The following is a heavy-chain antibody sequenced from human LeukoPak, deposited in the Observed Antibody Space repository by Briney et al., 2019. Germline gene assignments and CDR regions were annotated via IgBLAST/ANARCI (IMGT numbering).Heavy chain of an antibody. D-gene: IGHD3-22*01. Sequence: GGSLRLSCAASGFTFDDYGMGWVRQAPGKGLEWVSGINWNGGSTGYADSVKGRFTISRDNAKNSLYLQMNSLRAEDTALYYCARVTWAYYYDSSGYSNAFDIWGQGTMVTVSS. CDR1: GFTFDDYG. CDR3: ARVTWAYYYDSSGYSNAFDI. CDR2: INWNGGST. V-gene: IGHV3-20*04. J-gene: IGHJ3*02.